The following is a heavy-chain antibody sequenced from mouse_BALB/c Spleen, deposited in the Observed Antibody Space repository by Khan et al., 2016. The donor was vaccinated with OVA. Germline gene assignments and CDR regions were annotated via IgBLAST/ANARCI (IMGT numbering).Heavy chain of an antibody. CDR2: IIYTGYT. J-gene: IGHJ3*01. V-gene: IGHV3-8*02. CDR3: ASSTYRYAFVY. CDR1: GDSITSGY. Sequence: EVQLQESGPSLVKPSQTLSLTCSVTGDSITSGYWNWIRKFPENKLEYMGYIIYTGYTYYNPSLQSRISITRHTSKNQYYLQWNAVTDEDTSIYDCASSTYRYAFVYWGQGTLVTVSA. D-gene: IGHD2-12*01.